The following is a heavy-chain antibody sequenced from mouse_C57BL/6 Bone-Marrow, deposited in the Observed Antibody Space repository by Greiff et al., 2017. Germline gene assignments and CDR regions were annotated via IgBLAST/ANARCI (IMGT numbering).Heavy chain of an antibody. CDR2: ISDGGSYT. D-gene: IGHD2-2*01. CDR3: ARSLWLRRSWFAY. Sequence: EVKLMESGGGLVKPGGSLKLSCAASGFTFSSYAMSWVRQTPEKRLEWVATISDGGSYTYYPDNVKGRFTISRDNAKNNLYLQMSHLKSEDTAMYYCARSLWLRRSWFAYWGQGTLVTVSA. V-gene: IGHV5-4*03. J-gene: IGHJ3*01. CDR1: GFTFSSYA.